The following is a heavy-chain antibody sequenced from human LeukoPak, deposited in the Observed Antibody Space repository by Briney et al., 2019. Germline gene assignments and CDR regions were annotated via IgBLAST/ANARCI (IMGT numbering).Heavy chain of an antibody. CDR3: ARDRLAAAGTLDP. V-gene: IGHV3-21*01. J-gene: IGHJ5*02. D-gene: IGHD6-13*01. CDR2: ISSSSSYI. CDR1: GGSFSGYY. Sequence: PSETLSLTCAVYGGSFSGYYWSWIRQPPGKGLEWVSSISSSSSYIYYADSVKGRFTISRDNAKNSLYLQMNSLRAEDTAVYYCARDRLAAAGTLDPWGQGTLVTVSS.